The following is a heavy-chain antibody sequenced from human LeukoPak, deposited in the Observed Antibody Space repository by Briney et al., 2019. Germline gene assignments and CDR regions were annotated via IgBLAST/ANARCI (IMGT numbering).Heavy chain of an antibody. CDR1: GYTFTGYY. CDR3: ASGVNCGGDCYQPIDY. CDR2: INPSGGST. J-gene: IGHJ4*02. Sequence: ASVKVSCKASGYTFTGYYMHWVRQAPGQGLEWMGIINPSGGSTSYAQKFQGRVTMTRDTSTSTVYTELSSLRSEDTAVYYCASGVNCGGDCYQPIDYWGQGTLVTVSS. D-gene: IGHD2-21*02. V-gene: IGHV1-46*01.